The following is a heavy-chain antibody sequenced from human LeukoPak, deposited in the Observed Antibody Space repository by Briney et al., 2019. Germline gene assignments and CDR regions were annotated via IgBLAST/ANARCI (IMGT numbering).Heavy chain of an antibody. D-gene: IGHD3-22*01. V-gene: IGHV3-53*01. CDR2: IYGGGST. CDR1: GFTVSSNY. CDR3: ARDSSGYYGFDY. Sequence: GGSLRLSCAASGFTVSSNYMSWVRQAPGKGLEGVSVIYGGGSTYSADSVKGRFTISRDNSKNTLYLQMNSLRAEDTAVYYCARDSSGYYGFDYWGQGTLVTVSS. J-gene: IGHJ4*02.